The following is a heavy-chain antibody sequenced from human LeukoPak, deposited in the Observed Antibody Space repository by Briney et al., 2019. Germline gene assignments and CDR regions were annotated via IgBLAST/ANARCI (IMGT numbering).Heavy chain of an antibody. CDR1: GYSFTIYW. D-gene: IGHD3-22*01. V-gene: IGHV5-51*01. J-gene: IGHJ4*02. CDR3: ARRHSGGYYYDY. Sequence: GESLKISCEASGYSFTIYWIGWVRQMPGKGLEWMGIIYPGDSDTIYTPSFQGQVTISADKSINTAYLQWSTLKASGAAMYYCARRHSGGYYYDYWGQGTLVTVSS. CDR2: IYPGDSDT.